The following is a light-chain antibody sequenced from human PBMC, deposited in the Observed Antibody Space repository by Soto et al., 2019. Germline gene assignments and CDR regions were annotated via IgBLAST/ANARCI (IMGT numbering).Light chain of an antibody. J-gene: IGKJ5*01. CDR2: DAS. CDR3: QLYGSSSIT. Sequence: DTVLTQSPATLSLSPGETATLSCRASQSVRSHLAWYQQRPGQPPRLLIYDASYRATGVPLRFSGSGSGTDFTLTIGRLEPEDFAVYYCQLYGSSSITFGQGTRLEIK. V-gene: IGKV3-11*01. CDR1: QSVRSH.